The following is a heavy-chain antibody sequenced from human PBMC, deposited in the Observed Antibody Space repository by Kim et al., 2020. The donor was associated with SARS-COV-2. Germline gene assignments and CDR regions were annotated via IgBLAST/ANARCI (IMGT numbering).Heavy chain of an antibody. CDR1: GFTFSSYG. D-gene: IGHD3-22*01. Sequence: GGSLRLSCAASGFTFSSYGMHWVRQAPGKGLEWVAVISYDGSNKYYADSVKGRFTISRDNSKNTLYLQMNSLRAEDTAVYYCAKDLYYYDSSGYYWGQGTLVTVSS. J-gene: IGHJ4*02. CDR3: AKDLYYYDSSGYY. V-gene: IGHV3-30*18. CDR2: ISYDGSNK.